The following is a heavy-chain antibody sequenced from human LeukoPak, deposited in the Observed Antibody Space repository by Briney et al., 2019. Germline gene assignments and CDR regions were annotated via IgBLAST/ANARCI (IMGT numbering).Heavy chain of an antibody. CDR3: VRDGGVSGYDLLDY. CDR2: INQDGSEE. CDR1: GFTFSNYW. J-gene: IGHJ4*02. V-gene: IGHV3-7*01. Sequence: GGSLRLSCAASGFTFSNYWMTWVRQAPGKGLEWVAHINQDGSEEHYMDSVKARFTISRDNTKNSLSLQMNSLRAEDTAVYYCVRDGGVSGYDLLDYWGQGTLVTVSS. D-gene: IGHD5-12*01.